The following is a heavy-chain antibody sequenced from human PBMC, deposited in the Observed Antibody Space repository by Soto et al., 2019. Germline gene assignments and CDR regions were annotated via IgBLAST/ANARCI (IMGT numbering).Heavy chain of an antibody. CDR1: GFTFDSYA. CDR3: AKDRLTVFGVVVAFED. Sequence: EVQLLESGGGLVQPGGSLRLSCATDGFTFDSYAMHWVRQAPGKGLEWVSSLRGSGYQTYYADSVKGRLTISRDRSKNTVYLQMNSLRAEDTAVYFCAKDRLTVFGVVVAFEDWGRGTLVTVAS. J-gene: IGHJ4*02. CDR2: LRGSGYQT. D-gene: IGHD3-3*01. V-gene: IGHV3-23*01.